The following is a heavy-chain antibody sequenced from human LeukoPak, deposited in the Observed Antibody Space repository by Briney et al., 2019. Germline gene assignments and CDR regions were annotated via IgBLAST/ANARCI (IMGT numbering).Heavy chain of an antibody. D-gene: IGHD6-19*01. CDR3: AKDLGITGAGIRGDFDY. J-gene: IGHJ4*02. Sequence: PGGSLRLSCAASGFTFSSYAMSWVRQPAGKGLEWVSGISVSSHNIYYADSVKGRFTISRDNSKNTVYLQMNSLRAEDTAVYYCAKDLGITGAGIRGDFDYWGQGTLVTVSS. V-gene: IGHV3-23*01. CDR1: GFTFSSYA. CDR2: ISVSSHNI.